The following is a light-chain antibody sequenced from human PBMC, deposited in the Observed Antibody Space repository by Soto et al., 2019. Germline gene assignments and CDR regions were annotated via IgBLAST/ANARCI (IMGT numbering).Light chain of an antibody. V-gene: IGLV2-8*01. CDR2: EVN. CDR1: SSDVGGYVY. CDR3: SSYAGINTDVI. Sequence: QSALPQPPSASGSPGQSVTISCPGTSSDVGGYVYVSWYQQYPGKAPKLMIFEVNKRASGVPDRFSGSKSGNTASLPVSGLQAEDEADYYCSSYAGINTDVIFGGGTKLTVL. J-gene: IGLJ2*01.